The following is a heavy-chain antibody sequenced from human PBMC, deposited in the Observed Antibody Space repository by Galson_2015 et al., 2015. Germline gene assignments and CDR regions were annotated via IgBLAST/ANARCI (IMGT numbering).Heavy chain of an antibody. CDR3: ARTPLVIIQGRHHYYYYYGMDV. Sequence: PALVKPTQTLTLTCTFSGFSLSTSGMCVSWIRQPPGKALEWLALIDWDDDKYYSTSLKTRLTISKDTPKNQVVLTMTNMDPVDTAMYYCARTPLVIIQGRHHYYYYYGMDVWGQGTTVTVSS. J-gene: IGHJ6*02. CDR2: IDWDDDK. D-gene: IGHD3/OR15-3a*01. CDR1: GFSLSTSGMC. V-gene: IGHV2-70*01.